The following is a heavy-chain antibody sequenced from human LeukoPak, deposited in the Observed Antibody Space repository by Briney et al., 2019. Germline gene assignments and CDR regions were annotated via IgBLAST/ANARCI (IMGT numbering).Heavy chain of an antibody. CDR3: ASSPDSLGNFDI. CDR2: IYTDESST. CDR1: GFTFSSYW. Sequence: GGSLRLSCAASGFTFSSYWMHWVRQAPGKGLVCVSRIYTDESSTNYADSVKGRFTISRDNAKNTLYLQMNSLRAEDTAVYYCASSPDSLGNFDIWGQGTMVTVSS. D-gene: IGHD3-16*01. J-gene: IGHJ3*02. V-gene: IGHV3-74*01.